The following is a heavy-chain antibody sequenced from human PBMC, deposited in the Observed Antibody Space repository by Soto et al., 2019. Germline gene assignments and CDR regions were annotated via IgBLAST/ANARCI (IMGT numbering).Heavy chain of an antibody. Sequence: QVQLVQSGAEVKKPGSSVTVSCKASGGTYRNHVFTGVRQAPGPGLEWMGGIILIIGTPNYAQKFQGRVTITEDASTNTFYLEVSSLRSKDTAVDYWARDLEFRAGNISHLDYWGQGTRV. V-gene: IGHV1-69*01. CDR3: ARDLEFRAGNISHLDY. J-gene: IGHJ4*02. CDR2: IILIIGTP. CDR1: GGTYRNHV. D-gene: IGHD1-1*01.